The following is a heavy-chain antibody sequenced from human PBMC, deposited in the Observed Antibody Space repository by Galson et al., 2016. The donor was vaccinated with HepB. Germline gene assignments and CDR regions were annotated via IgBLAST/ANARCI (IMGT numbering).Heavy chain of an antibody. V-gene: IGHV3-33*01. CDR3: SAPLGYPHAFDL. D-gene: IGHD2-15*01. CDR1: GFTFSSYG. CDR2: IWFDGSNE. J-gene: IGHJ3*01. Sequence: SLRLSCAASGFTFSSYGMHWVRQAPGKGLEWVAIIWFDGSNEDYADSVQGRFTISRDNSKNTLYLQMNNVRAEDTAVYYCSAPLGYPHAFDLWGQGTMVTVSS.